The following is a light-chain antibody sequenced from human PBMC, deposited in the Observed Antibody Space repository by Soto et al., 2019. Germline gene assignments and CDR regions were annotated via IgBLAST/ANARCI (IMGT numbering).Light chain of an antibody. J-gene: IGKJ4*01. Sequence: EIVMTQSPGTLSLSPGDRATLSCRASQSVSSNYVAWFHQKPGQAPRLLIYGASSRATGIPDRFSGSGSGTDFTLTISRLEPEDFAVYYCQQYGSSPLTFGGGTKVEIK. V-gene: IGKV3-20*01. CDR3: QQYGSSPLT. CDR2: GAS. CDR1: QSVSSNY.